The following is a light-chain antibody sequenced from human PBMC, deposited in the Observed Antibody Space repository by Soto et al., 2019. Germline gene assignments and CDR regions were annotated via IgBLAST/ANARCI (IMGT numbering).Light chain of an antibody. V-gene: IGLV1-36*01. J-gene: IGLJ2*01. CDR3: AAWDDSLNGEV. Sequence: QSVLTQPPSVSGAPRQRVTISCFGSSTNIGNNAVNWYQQLPGKAPKLLIYYDDLLPSGVSDRFSGSKSGTSASLAISGLQSEDEADYYCAAWDDSLNGEVFGGGTKLTVL. CDR2: YDD. CDR1: STNIGNNA.